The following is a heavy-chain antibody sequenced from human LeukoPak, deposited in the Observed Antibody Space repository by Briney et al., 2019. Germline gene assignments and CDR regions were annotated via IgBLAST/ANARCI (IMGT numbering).Heavy chain of an antibody. Sequence: SETLSLTCAVYGGSLSGYYWSWIRQPPGKGLEYIGEINHGGSTKYNPSLKSRVTISVDTSKSQFSLKLSSVTAADTAVYYCARGRAEYSSGWFFDYWGPGTLVTVSS. CDR2: INHGGST. V-gene: IGHV4-34*01. D-gene: IGHD6-19*01. J-gene: IGHJ4*02. CDR1: GGSLSGYY. CDR3: ARGRAEYSSGWFFDY.